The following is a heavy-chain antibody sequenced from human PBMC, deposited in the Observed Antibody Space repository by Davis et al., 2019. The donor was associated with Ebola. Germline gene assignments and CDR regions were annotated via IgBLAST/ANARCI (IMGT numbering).Heavy chain of an antibody. V-gene: IGHV3-23*01. D-gene: IGHD3-9*01. CDR1: GFTFSSYG. Sequence: GGSLRLSCAASGFTFSSYGMHWVRQAPGKGLEWVSAISGSGGSTYYADSVKGRFTISRDNSKNTLYLQMNSLRAEDTAVYYCARGGGLMDYDILTGYYFDYWGQGTLVTVSS. CDR2: ISGSGGST. CDR3: ARGGGLMDYDILTGYYFDY. J-gene: IGHJ4*02.